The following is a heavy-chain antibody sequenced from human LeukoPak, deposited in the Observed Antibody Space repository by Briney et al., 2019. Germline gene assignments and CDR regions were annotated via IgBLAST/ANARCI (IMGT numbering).Heavy chain of an antibody. Sequence: SVKVSCKASGYTFTSYGISWVRQAPGQGLEWMGGIIPIFGTANYAQKFQGRVTITADESTSTAYMELYSLRSEDTAVYFCARDRGYSYAKKSSNYYYMDVWGKGTTVTISS. CDR2: IIPIFGTA. D-gene: IGHD5-18*01. J-gene: IGHJ6*03. CDR3: ARDRGYSYAKKSSNYYYMDV. CDR1: GYTFTSYG. V-gene: IGHV1-69*13.